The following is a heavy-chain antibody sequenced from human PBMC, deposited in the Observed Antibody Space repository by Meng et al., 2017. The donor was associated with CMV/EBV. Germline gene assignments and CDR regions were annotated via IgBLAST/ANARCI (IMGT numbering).Heavy chain of an antibody. CDR2: INPSGGST. CDR3: ARDLTIFGGSSFDY. D-gene: IGHD3-3*01. J-gene: IGHJ4*02. Sequence: ASVKVSCKASGYTFNSYYMHWVRQATGQGLEWMGIINPSGGSTSYEQKFQGRVTMTRDTSTSTVYMELSSLRSDDTAVYYCARDLTIFGGSSFDYWGQGTLVTVSS. V-gene: IGHV1-46*02. CDR1: GYTFNSYY.